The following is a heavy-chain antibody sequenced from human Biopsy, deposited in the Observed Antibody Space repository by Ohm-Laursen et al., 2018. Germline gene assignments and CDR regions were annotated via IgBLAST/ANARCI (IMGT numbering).Heavy chain of an antibody. V-gene: IGHV1-8*01. CDR1: GYSFTNHD. J-gene: IGHJ5*02. CDR3: ARAVRYRLLSDP. CDR2: MNPISGNT. Sequence: GASVKVSCNASGYSFTNHDITWVRQATGQGPEWMGWMNPISGNTGYAHKFRGRVTMTSDSSISTAYLEVSSLTFEDTAVYYCARAVRYRLLSDPWGQGTLVTVSS. D-gene: IGHD2/OR15-2a*01.